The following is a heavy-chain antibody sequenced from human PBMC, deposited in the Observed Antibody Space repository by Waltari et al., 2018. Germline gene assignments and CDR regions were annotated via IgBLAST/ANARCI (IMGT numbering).Heavy chain of an antibody. D-gene: IGHD2-15*01. CDR2: IYHDWNT. CDR3: ARHGGGGPYYYMDV. J-gene: IGHJ6*03. Sequence: QVQMRESGPGLVKPSETLSLTCAVSGYSIRSGYYWGGLRQPPGKGLEWIGSIYHDWNTYYNPSLKSRITISVDASKNQFSLKLNSVTAADTAVYFCARHGGGGPYYYMDVWGKGTTVSVSS. CDR1: GYSIRSGYY. V-gene: IGHV4-38-2*01.